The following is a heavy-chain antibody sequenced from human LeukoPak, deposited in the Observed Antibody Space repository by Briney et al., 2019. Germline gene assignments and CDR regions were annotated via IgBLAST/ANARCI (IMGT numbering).Heavy chain of an antibody. CDR2: INHSGST. CDR3: ARHVSSSSFDP. V-gene: IGHV4-34*01. J-gene: IGHJ5*02. Sequence: KPSETLSLTCAVYGGSFSGYYWSWIRQPPGKGLEWIGEINHSGSTNYNPSLKSRVTISVDTSKNQFSLKLSSVTAADTAVYYCARHVSSSSFDPWGQGTLVTVSS. D-gene: IGHD1-26*01. CDR1: GGSFSGYY.